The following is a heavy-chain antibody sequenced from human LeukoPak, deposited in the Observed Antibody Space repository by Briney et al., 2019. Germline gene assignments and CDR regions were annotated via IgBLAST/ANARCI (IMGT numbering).Heavy chain of an antibody. V-gene: IGHV3-11*04. CDR2: ISSSGSTI. CDR1: GFTFSDYY. Sequence: GGSLRLSCAASGFTFSDYYMSWIRQAPGKGLEWVSYISSSGSTIYYADSVKGRFTISRDNAKNSLYLQMNSLRAEDTAVYYCAVESEYDFWSGYYNYWGQGTLVTVSS. J-gene: IGHJ4*02. D-gene: IGHD3-3*01. CDR3: AVESEYDFWSGYYNY.